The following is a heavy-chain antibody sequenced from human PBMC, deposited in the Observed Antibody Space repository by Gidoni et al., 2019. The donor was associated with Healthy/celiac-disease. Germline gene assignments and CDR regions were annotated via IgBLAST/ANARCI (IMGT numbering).Heavy chain of an antibody. Sequence: QVQLVESGGGVVQPGRSRRLSCAASGFNCSSYAMHLVRKAPGKGLEWVAFISYDVSNQYYADSVKGRFTISRDNSKNTLYLQMNSLRAEDTAVYYCAREGRDYCDASYYYYGMDVWGQGTTVTVSS. CDR3: AREGRDYCDASYYYYGMDV. D-gene: IGHD4-17*01. CDR1: GFNCSSYA. CDR2: ISYDVSNQ. V-gene: IGHV3-30-3*01. J-gene: IGHJ6*02.